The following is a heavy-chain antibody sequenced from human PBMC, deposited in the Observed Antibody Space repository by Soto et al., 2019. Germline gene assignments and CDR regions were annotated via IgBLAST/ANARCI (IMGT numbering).Heavy chain of an antibody. V-gene: IGHV1-69*01. Sequence: QVQLVQSGAEVKKPGSSVKGSCKASGGTFSSYAISWVRQAPGQGLEWMGGIIPIFGTANYAQKFQGRGTISADESTSTDYMELSSLRSEDKAVYYCAREGGRAVAGTPDYWGQGTLVTVSS. CDR3: AREGGRAVAGTPDY. CDR2: IIPIFGTA. J-gene: IGHJ4*02. CDR1: GGTFSSYA. D-gene: IGHD6-19*01.